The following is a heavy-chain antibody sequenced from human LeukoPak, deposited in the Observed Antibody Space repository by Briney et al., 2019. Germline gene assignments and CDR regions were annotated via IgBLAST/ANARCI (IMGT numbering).Heavy chain of an antibody. D-gene: IGHD3-22*01. J-gene: IGHJ4*02. CDR2: ISGSGGST. V-gene: IGHV3-23*01. Sequence: GGSLRLSFAASGFTFSSYAMSWVRQAPGKGLEWVSAISGSGGSTYYADSVKGRLTISRDNSRNSLYLQMNSLRTEDTALYYCSKDTGNTYDTLDYWGQGTLVTVSS. CDR1: GFTFSSYA. CDR3: SKDTGNTYDTLDY.